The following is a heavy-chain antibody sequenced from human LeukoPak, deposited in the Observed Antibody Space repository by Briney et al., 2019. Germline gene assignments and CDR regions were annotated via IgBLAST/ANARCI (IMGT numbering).Heavy chain of an antibody. CDR1: GYSISSGYC. CDR3: ARYSGMGYSPGTYSNS. V-gene: IGHV4-38-2*02. CDR2: IYHDGRT. J-gene: IGHJ4*02. Sequence: SETLSLTCTVSGYSISSGYCWGWIRQPPGKGLEWIGTIYHDGRTYFNPSLKSRVTISLDTSKNQFSLKLSSVSAADTAVYYCARYSGMGYSPGTYSNSWGQGTRVTVSS. D-gene: IGHD1-26*01.